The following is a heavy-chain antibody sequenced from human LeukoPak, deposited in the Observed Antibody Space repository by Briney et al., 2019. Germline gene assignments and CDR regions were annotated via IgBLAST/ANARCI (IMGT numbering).Heavy chain of an antibody. D-gene: IGHD3-22*01. V-gene: IGHV1-46*01. CDR3: ARQVEGGYYYWGGSTDGGIDY. Sequence: GASVKVSCKASGYTFTSYYMHWVRQAPGQGLEWMGIINPSGGSTSYAQKFQGRVTMTRDTSTSTVYMELSSLRSDDTAVYYCARQVEGGYYYWGGSTDGGIDYWGQGTLVTVSS. CDR2: INPSGGST. CDR1: GYTFTSYY. J-gene: IGHJ4*02.